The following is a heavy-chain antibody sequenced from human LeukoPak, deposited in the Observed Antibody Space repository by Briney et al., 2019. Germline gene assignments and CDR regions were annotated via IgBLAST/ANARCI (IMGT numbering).Heavy chain of an antibody. CDR1: GYTFTGYY. J-gene: IGHJ5*02. V-gene: IGHV1-2*02. D-gene: IGHD1-26*01. CDR2: INPNSGGT. Sequence: ASVKVSCKASGYTFTGYYMHWVRQAPGQGLEWMGWINPNSGGTNYAQKFQGRVTMTRDTSISTAYMELSRLRSDDTAVYYCARAHSGSYGWFDPWGREPWSPSPQ. CDR3: ARAHSGSYGWFDP.